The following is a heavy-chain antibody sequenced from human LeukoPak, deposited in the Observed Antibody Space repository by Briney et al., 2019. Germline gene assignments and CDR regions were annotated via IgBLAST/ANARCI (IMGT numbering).Heavy chain of an antibody. CDR1: GFTFSSYA. Sequence: GGSLRLSCAASGFTFSSYAMHWVRQAPGKGLEWVAVISYDGSNKYYADSVKGRFTISRDNSKNTLYLQMNSLRAEDTAVYYCANLTPYNWNDAGVDYWGQGTLVTVSS. CDR2: ISYDGSNK. CDR3: ANLTPYNWNDAGVDY. V-gene: IGHV3-30*14. D-gene: IGHD1-20*01. J-gene: IGHJ4*02.